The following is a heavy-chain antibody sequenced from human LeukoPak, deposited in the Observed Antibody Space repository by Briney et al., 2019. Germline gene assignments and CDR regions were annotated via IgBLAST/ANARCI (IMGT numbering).Heavy chain of an antibody. J-gene: IGHJ5*02. D-gene: IGHD6-6*01. CDR3: AKALSSYNWFDP. V-gene: IGHV4-39*07. CDR1: GGSISGSTYY. Sequence: PSETLSLTCTVSGGSISGSTYYWGWIRLPPGKGLEWIGSLHHSGASYYNPSLKSRVSISMDTSTNQFFLRLSSVTAADTAVYYCAKALSSYNWFDPWGQGTLVTVSS. CDR2: LHHSGAS.